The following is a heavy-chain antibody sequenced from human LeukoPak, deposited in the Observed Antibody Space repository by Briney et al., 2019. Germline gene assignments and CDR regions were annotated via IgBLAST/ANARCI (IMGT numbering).Heavy chain of an antibody. J-gene: IGHJ4*02. V-gene: IGHV3-30*02. Sequence: GGSLRLSCAASGFTFSSYGVHWVRQAPGKGLEWVAFIRYDGSNKYYADSVKGRFTISRDNSKNTLYLQMNSLRAEDTAVYYCAKDGWYYYGSGSYFDYWGQGTLVTVSS. CDR3: AKDGWYYYGSGSYFDY. CDR2: IRYDGSNK. CDR1: GFTFSSYG. D-gene: IGHD3-10*01.